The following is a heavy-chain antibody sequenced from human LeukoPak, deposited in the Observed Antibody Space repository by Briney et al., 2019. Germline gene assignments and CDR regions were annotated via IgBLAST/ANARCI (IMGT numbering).Heavy chain of an antibody. CDR3: ARGRGGYDLSSGGPLVY. CDR1: GFTFSSYA. CDR2: ISYDGSNK. J-gene: IGHJ4*02. V-gene: IGHV3-30*04. D-gene: IGHD5-12*01. Sequence: PGRSLRLSCAASGFTFSSYAMHRVRQAPGKGLEWVAVISYDGSNKYYAESVKGRFTISRDNSKNTLYLQMNSLRAEDTAVYYCARGRGGYDLSSGGPLVYWGQGTLVTVSS.